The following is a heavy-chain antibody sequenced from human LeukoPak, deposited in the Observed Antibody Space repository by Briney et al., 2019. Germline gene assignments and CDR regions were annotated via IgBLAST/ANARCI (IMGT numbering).Heavy chain of an antibody. D-gene: IGHD4-11*01. J-gene: IGHJ6*02. CDR2: MNPNSGNT. V-gene: IGHV1-8*01. Sequence: GASVKVSCKASGYTFTSYDINWVRQATGQGLGWMGWMNPNSGNTGYAQKFQGRVTMTRNTSISTAYMELSSLRSEDTAVYYCARDHVTTSHYYYGMDVWGQGTTVTVSS. CDR3: ARDHVTTSHYYYGMDV. CDR1: GYTFTSYD.